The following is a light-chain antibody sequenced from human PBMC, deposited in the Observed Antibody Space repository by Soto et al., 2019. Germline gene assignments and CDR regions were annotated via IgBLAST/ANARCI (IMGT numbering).Light chain of an antibody. J-gene: IGKJ1*01. V-gene: IGKV3D-20*02. CDR3: QQRSNWPWT. CDR1: QSVSSSY. Sequence: EIVLTQSPGTLSLSQGERATLSCRASQSVSSSYLAWYHQKPDQAPRLLIYGASSRATGIPDRFSGSGSGTDFTLTISRLEPEDFAVYYCQQRSNWPWTFGQGTKVDNK. CDR2: GAS.